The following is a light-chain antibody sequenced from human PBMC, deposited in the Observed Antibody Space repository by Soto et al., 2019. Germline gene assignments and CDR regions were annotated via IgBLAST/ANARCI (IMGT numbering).Light chain of an antibody. J-gene: IGKJ1*01. CDR2: GSS. CDR3: QQYGSSGT. CDR1: QSVSNNY. V-gene: IGKV3-20*01. Sequence: EIVLTQSPGTLSLSPGERATLSCSASQSVSNNYLAWYQQKPGQAPRLLIYGSSNRATGIPDRFSGSGSGTDFTLTISRPDPEDFAVYYCQQYGSSGTFGQGTKVDI.